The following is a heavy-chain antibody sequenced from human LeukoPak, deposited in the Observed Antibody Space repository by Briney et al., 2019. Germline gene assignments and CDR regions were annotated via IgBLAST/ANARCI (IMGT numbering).Heavy chain of an antibody. V-gene: IGHV3-23*01. CDR1: GFTFSSYA. J-gene: IGHJ4*02. Sequence: SGGSLRLSCAASGFTFSSYAMSWVRQAPGKGLEWVSAISGSGGSTYYADSVKGRFTISRDNSKNTLYLQMNSLRAEDTAVHYCASLETHFYYDTQAPNFDYWGQGTLVTVSS. CDR2: ISGSGGST. D-gene: IGHD3-22*01. CDR3: ASLETHFYYDTQAPNFDY.